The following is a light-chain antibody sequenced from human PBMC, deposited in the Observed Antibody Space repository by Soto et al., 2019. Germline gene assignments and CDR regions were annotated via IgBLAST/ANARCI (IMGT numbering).Light chain of an antibody. V-gene: IGLV1-44*01. J-gene: IGLJ2*01. Sequence: QSLLTQPPSASGTPGQRVTISCSGSSSNIGRNTVNWYQQLQGTAPKLLIYSNNQRPSGVPDRFSGSKSGTSASLAISGLESEDEADYYCAAWDDGLNGVVFVGGTKLTVL. CDR3: AAWDDGLNGVV. CDR1: SSNIGRNT. CDR2: SNN.